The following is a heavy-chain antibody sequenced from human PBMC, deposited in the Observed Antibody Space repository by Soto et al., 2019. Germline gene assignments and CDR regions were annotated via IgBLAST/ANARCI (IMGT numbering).Heavy chain of an antibody. Sequence: HPGGCLRLSCAASGFTFSSYAMSWVRQAPGKGLEWVSAISGSGGSTYYADSVKGRFTISRDNSKNTLYLQMNSLRAEDTAVYYCANWIEWYSSSSTRDYFDYWGQGTLVTVSS. CDR1: GFTFSSYA. CDR3: ANWIEWYSSSSTRDYFDY. D-gene: IGHD6-6*01. V-gene: IGHV3-23*01. CDR2: ISGSGGST. J-gene: IGHJ4*02.